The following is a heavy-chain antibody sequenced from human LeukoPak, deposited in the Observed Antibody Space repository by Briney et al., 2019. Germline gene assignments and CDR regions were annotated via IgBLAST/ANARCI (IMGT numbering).Heavy chain of an antibody. V-gene: IGHV1-69*06. Sequence: SVKVSCKASGGTFSSYAISWVRQAPGQGLEWMGGIIPIFGTANYAQKFQGRVTITADKSTSTAYMELSSLRSEDTAVYYCARVEDGYSYGATFDYWGQGTLVTVSS. CDR3: ARVEDGYSYGATFDY. D-gene: IGHD5-18*01. CDR2: IIPIFGTA. J-gene: IGHJ4*02. CDR1: GGTFSSYA.